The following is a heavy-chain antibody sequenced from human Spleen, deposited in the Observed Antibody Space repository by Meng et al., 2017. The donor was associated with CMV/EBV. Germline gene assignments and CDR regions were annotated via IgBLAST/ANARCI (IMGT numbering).Heavy chain of an antibody. Sequence: SETLSLTCTVSSGSISSYYWSWVRQPPGQGLEWIGYVYYSGSTNYNPSLKSRVTISVDTSKNQFSLRLRSVTAADTAVYDCARDTSGSGNWYFALWGRGTLVTVSS. D-gene: IGHD3-10*01. J-gene: IGHJ2*01. CDR1: SGSISSYY. CDR2: VYYSGST. V-gene: IGHV4-59*01. CDR3: ARDTSGSGNWYFAL.